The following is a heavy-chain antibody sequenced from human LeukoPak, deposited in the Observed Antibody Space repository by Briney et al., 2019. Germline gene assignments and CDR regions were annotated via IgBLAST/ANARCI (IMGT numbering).Heavy chain of an antibody. CDR3: ARTSSGVSDGMDV. D-gene: IGHD3-22*01. V-gene: IGHV4-61*02. J-gene: IGHJ6*02. Sequence: ETSQTLSLTCTVSGGSISSGGYYWSWIRQPAGKGLEWIGRIYTSGSTNYNPSLRSRVTISVDTSKNQFSLKLSSVTAADTAVYYCARTSSGVSDGMDVWGQGTTVTVSS. CDR2: IYTSGST. CDR1: GGSISSGGYY.